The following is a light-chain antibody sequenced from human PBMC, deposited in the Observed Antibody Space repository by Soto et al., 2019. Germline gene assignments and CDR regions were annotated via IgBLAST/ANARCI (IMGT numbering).Light chain of an antibody. CDR2: DAS. CDR3: QHRSSWQIT. J-gene: IGKJ4*01. CDR1: QSVGNT. V-gene: IGKV3-11*01. Sequence: IVLTQSPGTLSLSPGERATLSCRASQSVGNTLAWYQQKPGQAPRLLIYDASNGATDIPARFSGSGSGTDFTLTISSLEPEDFAVYYCQHRSSWQITFGGGTKVEI.